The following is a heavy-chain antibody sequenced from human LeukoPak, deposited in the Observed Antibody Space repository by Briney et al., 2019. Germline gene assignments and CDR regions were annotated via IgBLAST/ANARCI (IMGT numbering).Heavy chain of an antibody. CDR3: ARLRTTYYYDSSGHDAMDV. CDR1: GYPFTSSY. CDR2: IYPDAPET. V-gene: IGHV5-51*01. Sequence: RSGESLKISCKVSGYPFTSSYIAWVRQMPGKGLEWMGIIYPDAPETKYSPSFRGRVTISVDKSIRTAFLQWSSLEASDAAIYYCARLRTTYYYDSSGHDAMDVWGQGTTVTVSS. J-gene: IGHJ6*02. D-gene: IGHD3-22*01.